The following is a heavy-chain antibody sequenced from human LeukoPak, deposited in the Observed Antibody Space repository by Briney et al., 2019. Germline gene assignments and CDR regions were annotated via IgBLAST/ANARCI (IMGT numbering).Heavy chain of an antibody. Sequence: PGGSLRLSCAASGFTFSNYNMNWVRQAPGKGLEWVSSISSSSYITYADSVKGRFTISRDNANNSLYLQIHSLRAEDTAVYYCARDSQAVGTDFDYWGQGTLVTVSS. CDR1: GFTFSNYN. V-gene: IGHV3-21*01. J-gene: IGHJ4*02. CDR3: ARDSQAVGTDFDY. CDR2: ISSSSYI. D-gene: IGHD6-13*01.